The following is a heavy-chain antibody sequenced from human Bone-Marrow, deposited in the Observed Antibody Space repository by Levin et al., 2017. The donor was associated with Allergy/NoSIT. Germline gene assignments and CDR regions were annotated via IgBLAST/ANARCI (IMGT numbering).Heavy chain of an antibody. CDR3: ARLFGYYMDV. Sequence: KASETLSLTCTVSGGSIRSSGYFWGWVRQTPGKGLEWIGSIYYSGATHYSLSLESRATISEDPSKNQFSLNLTSVTAADTAVYYCARLFGYYMDVWGKGTTVIVSS. CDR2: IYYSGAT. D-gene: IGHD3-3*01. CDR1: GGSIRSSGYF. J-gene: IGHJ6*03. V-gene: IGHV4-39*01.